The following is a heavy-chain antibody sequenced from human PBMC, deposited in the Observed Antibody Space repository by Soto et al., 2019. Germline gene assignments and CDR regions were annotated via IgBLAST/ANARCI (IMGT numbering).Heavy chain of an antibody. CDR3: ARAPTTATTGYYFDY. J-gene: IGHJ4*02. V-gene: IGHV3-30-3*01. D-gene: IGHD4-4*01. Sequence: QVQLVESGGGVVQPGRSLRLSCAASGFTFSSYALHWVRQAPGKGLEWVAVISYDGSNKYYADSVKGRFTISRDNSKNTLYLQMNSLRAEDTAVYYCARAPTTATTGYYFDYWGQGTLVTVSS. CDR1: GFTFSSYA. CDR2: ISYDGSNK.